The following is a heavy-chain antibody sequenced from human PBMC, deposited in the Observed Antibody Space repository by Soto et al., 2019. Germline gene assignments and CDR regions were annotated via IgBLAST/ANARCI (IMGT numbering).Heavy chain of an antibody. CDR2: IIPIFGTA. V-gene: IGHV1-69*01. D-gene: IGHD3-22*01. Sequence: QVQLVQSGAEVKKPGSSVKVSCKASGGTFSSYAISWVRQAPGQGLEWMGGIIPIFGTANYAQKFQGRVTITADESTSTAYMELSRLRSEDTAVYYCARDLYYYDSSGYYTDAFDIWGQGTMVTVSS. J-gene: IGHJ3*02. CDR1: GGTFSSYA. CDR3: ARDLYYYDSSGYYTDAFDI.